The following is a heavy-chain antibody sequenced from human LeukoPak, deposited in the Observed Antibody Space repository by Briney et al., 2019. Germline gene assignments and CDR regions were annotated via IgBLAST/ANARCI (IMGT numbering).Heavy chain of an antibody. J-gene: IGHJ4*02. V-gene: IGHV1-18*01. CDR3: ARDWQQLVSYFDY. Sequence: GASVKVSCKASGGTFSSYAISWVRQAPGQGLEWMRWISAYNGNTNYAQKLQGRVTMTTDTSTSTAYMELRSLRSDDTAVYYCARDWQQLVSYFDYWGQGTLVTVS. CDR1: GGTFSSYA. D-gene: IGHD6-13*01. CDR2: ISAYNGNT.